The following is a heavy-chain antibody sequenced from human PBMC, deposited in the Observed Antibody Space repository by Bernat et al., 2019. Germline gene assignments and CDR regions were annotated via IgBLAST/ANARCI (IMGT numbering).Heavy chain of an antibody. Sequence: EVQLVESGGGLVQPGGSLRLSCAASGFTFSSYSMTWVRQAPGKGLEWVAFISGRDPTINSADSVKGRFTISRDNGRNSLYLQVNSLRAEDTAVYYCVRRQLWFYDWGQGTLVTVSS. D-gene: IGHD3-10*01. V-gene: IGHV3-48*01. CDR1: GFTFSSYS. CDR2: ISGRDPTI. J-gene: IGHJ4*02. CDR3: VRRQLWFYD.